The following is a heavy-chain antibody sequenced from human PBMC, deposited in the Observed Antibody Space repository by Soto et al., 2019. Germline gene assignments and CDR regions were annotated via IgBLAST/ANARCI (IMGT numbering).Heavy chain of an antibody. CDR1: GYTFTSYA. Sequence: ASVKVTCKASGYTFTSYAMHWVRQAPGQRLEWMGWINAGNGNTKYSQKLQGRVTITRDTSASTAYMELSSLRSEDTAVYYCARGVAGPLHWFDPWGQGTLVTVSS. CDR2: INAGNGNT. CDR3: ARGVAGPLHWFDP. V-gene: IGHV1-3*01. D-gene: IGHD6-19*01. J-gene: IGHJ5*02.